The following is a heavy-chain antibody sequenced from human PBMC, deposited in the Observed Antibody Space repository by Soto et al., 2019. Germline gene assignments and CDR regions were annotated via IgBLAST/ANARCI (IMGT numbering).Heavy chain of an antibody. V-gene: IGHV4-59*01. CDR3: ARDSSYGLVGYFDY. CDR2: IYCSVST. J-gene: IGHJ4*02. Sequence: QVQLQESGPGLVKPSETLSLTCTVSGGSISSYYWSWIRQPPGKGLEWIGYIYCSVSTDYNPSLKSRVTISVDTSKNQFSLKLSSVTAADTAVYYCARDSSYGLVGYFDYWGQGTLVTVSS. D-gene: IGHD5-18*01. CDR1: GGSISSYY.